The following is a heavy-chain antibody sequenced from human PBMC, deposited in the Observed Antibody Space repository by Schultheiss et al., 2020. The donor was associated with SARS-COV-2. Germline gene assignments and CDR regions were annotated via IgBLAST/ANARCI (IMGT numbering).Heavy chain of an antibody. Sequence: GGSLRLSCAASGFTFSSYGMHWVRQAPGKGLEWVSAISGSGGSTYYADSVKGRFTISRDDSKNTLYLQMNSLRAEDTAVYYCARDGRKIYGGNPGWFDPWGQGTLVTVSS. J-gene: IGHJ5*02. CDR2: ISGSGGST. V-gene: IGHV3-23*01. CDR3: ARDGRKIYGGNPGWFDP. D-gene: IGHD4-23*01. CDR1: GFTFSSYG.